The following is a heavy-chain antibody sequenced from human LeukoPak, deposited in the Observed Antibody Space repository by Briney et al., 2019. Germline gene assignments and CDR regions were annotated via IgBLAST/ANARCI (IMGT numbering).Heavy chain of an antibody. CDR3: ARVTGYYYGSSGYPNDWYFDL. J-gene: IGHJ2*01. CDR1: GYTFSGYY. D-gene: IGHD3-22*01. CDR2: INPKSGGT. Sequence: ASVKVSCKASGYTFSGYYMHWVRQAPGQGLEWMGWINPKSGGTNYAQKFQGRVTMTRDTSISTAYMELSRLRSDDTAVYFCARVTGYYYGSSGYPNDWYFDLWGRGTLVTVSS. V-gene: IGHV1-2*02.